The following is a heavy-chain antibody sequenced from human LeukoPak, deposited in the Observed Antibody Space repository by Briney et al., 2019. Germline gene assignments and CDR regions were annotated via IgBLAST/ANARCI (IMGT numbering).Heavy chain of an antibody. CDR3: ARDGYNYYMDV. Sequence: GGSLRLSCAASGFTVSSNYMSWVRQAPGKGLEWVSVIYSGGSTYYADSVKGRFTISRDNSKNTLYLQMNSLRAEDTAVYYCARDGYNYYMDVWGKGTTVTISS. CDR1: GFTVSSNY. V-gene: IGHV3-53*01. CDR2: IYSGGST. J-gene: IGHJ6*03. D-gene: IGHD3-22*01.